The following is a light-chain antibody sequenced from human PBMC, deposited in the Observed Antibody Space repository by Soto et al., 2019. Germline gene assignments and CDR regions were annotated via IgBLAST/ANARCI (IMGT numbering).Light chain of an antibody. J-gene: IGKJ2*01. Sequence: EIVMTQSPATLSVSPGERATLSCRASQSVSSNLAWYQQKPGQAPRLLIYSASTRATGVPARFSGSGSGTEFTLTISTLQSEDFAVYDCQQYNNWPPYTFGQGTKLDIK. CDR1: QSVSSN. CDR3: QQYNNWPPYT. V-gene: IGKV3-15*01. CDR2: SAS.